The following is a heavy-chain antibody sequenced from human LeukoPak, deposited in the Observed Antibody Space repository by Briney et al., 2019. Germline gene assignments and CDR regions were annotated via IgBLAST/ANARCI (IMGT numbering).Heavy chain of an antibody. CDR1: GGSFSGYY. CDR2: INHSGST. J-gene: IGHJ6*02. D-gene: IGHD2-2*01. V-gene: IGHV4-34*01. CDR3: ARDIVVPAARGGPYYYYGMDV. Sequence: SETLSLTCAVYGGSFSGYYWSWIRQPPGKGLEWIGEINHSGSTNYNPTLKSRVTISVDTSKNPFSVKLSSVTAADTAVYYCARDIVVPAARGGPYYYYGMDVWGQGTTVTVSS.